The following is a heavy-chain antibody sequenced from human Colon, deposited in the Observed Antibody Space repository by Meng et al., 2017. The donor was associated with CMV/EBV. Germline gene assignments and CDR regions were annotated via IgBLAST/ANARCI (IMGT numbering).Heavy chain of an antibody. D-gene: IGHD5-24*01. CDR3: VRDLGDGYFDY. Sequence: LSCDASGFTFSSYPMNWVRQTPGKGLEWVSSISFRSTNIYYADSVKGRFTISRDDAKKSLFLHMNSLRAEDTAVYYCVRDLGDGYFDYWGQGTLVTVSS. J-gene: IGHJ4*02. V-gene: IGHV3-21*01. CDR2: ISFRSTNI. CDR1: GFTFSSYP.